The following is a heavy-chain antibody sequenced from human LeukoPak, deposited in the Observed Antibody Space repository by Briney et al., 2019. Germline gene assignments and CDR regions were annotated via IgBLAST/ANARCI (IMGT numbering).Heavy chain of an antibody. CDR1: GFTFSNAW. Sequence: GGSLRLSCAASGFTFSNAWMSWVRQAPGKGLEWVGRIKSKTDGGTTDYAAPVKGRFTISRDDSKNTLYLQMNSLKTEDTAVYYCTTDSIAWDLGYCSSTSCYEGYWGQGTLVTVSS. CDR2: IKSKTDGGTT. CDR3: TTDSIAWDLGYCSSTSCYEGY. J-gene: IGHJ4*02. D-gene: IGHD2-2*01. V-gene: IGHV3-15*01.